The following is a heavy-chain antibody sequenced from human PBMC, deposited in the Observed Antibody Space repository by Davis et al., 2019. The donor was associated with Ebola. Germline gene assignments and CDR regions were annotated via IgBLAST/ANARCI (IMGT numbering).Heavy chain of an antibody. Sequence: PGGSLRLSCAASGFTFSSYSMNWVRQAPGKGLEWVSYISSSSSTIYYADSVKGRFTISRDNTKNSLYLQMNSLRAEDTAVYYCARGRWIQLTYYFDYWGQGTLVTVSS. CDR1: GFTFSSYS. D-gene: IGHD5-18*01. CDR3: ARGRWIQLTYYFDY. V-gene: IGHV3-48*01. J-gene: IGHJ4*02. CDR2: ISSSSSTI.